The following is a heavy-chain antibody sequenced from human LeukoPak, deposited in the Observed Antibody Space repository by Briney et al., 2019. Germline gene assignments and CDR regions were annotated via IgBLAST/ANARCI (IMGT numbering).Heavy chain of an antibody. CDR2: INHSGST. CDR3: ARLAPLGRYFDWFYYDYYMDV. D-gene: IGHD3-9*01. CDR1: GGSFSGYY. V-gene: IGHV4-34*01. J-gene: IGHJ6*03. Sequence: SETLSLTCAVYGGSFSGYYWSWIRQPPGKGLEWIGEINHSGSTNYNPSLKSRVTISVDTSKNQFSLKLSSVTAADTAVYYCARLAPLGRYFDWFYYDYYMDVWGKGTTVTISS.